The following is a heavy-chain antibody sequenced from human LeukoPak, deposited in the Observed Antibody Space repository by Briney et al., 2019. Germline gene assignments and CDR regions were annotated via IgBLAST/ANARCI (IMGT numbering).Heavy chain of an antibody. Sequence: SLKLSCKASGGTLSSYSISWVPQAPGQGLEWMGGIIPIFGTANYAQNFQGRLTITKDAPPITASTELSSLRSEDTAVYYCARDTNRPTVSAFDIWGHGKMVTVSS. V-gene: IGHV1-69*05. D-gene: IGHD4-11*01. CDR1: GGTLSSYS. J-gene: IGHJ3*02. CDR3: ARDTNRPTVSAFDI. CDR2: IIPIFGTA.